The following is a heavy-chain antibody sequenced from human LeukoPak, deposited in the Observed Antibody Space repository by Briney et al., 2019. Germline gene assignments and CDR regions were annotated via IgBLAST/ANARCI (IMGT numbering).Heavy chain of an antibody. CDR2: IYYGGST. Sequence: PSETLSLTCTVSGGSISSYYWSWIRQPPGKGLEWIGYIYYGGSTNYNPSLKSRVTISVDTSKNQFSLKLSSVTAADTAVYYCARRGSSSWYFDYWGQGTLVTVSS. J-gene: IGHJ4*02. D-gene: IGHD6-13*01. CDR1: GGSISSYY. CDR3: ARRGSSSWYFDY. V-gene: IGHV4-59*01.